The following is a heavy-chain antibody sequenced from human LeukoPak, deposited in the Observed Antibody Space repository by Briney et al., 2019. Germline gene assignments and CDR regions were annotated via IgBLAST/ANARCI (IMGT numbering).Heavy chain of an antibody. CDR3: ARALDSAFDY. CDR2: IYHSGST. CDR1: GGSISSGSYS. V-gene: IGHV4-30-2*01. Sequence: PSQTLSLTCAVSGGSISSGSYSWSWIRQPPGKGLEWIGYIYHSGSTYYNPSLKSRVTISVDRSKNQFSLKLSSVTAADTAVYYCARALDSAFDYWGQGTLVTVSS. J-gene: IGHJ4*02. D-gene: IGHD1-26*01.